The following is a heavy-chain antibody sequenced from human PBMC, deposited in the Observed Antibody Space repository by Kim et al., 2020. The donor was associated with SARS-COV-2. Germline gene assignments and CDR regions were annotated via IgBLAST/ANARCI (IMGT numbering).Heavy chain of an antibody. V-gene: IGHV4-59*01. CDR2: IYYSGST. Sequence: SETLSLTCTVSGCSISSYYWSWIRQPPGKGLEWIGYIYYSGSTNYNPSLKSRVTISVDTSKNQFSLKLSSVTAADTAVYYCARVVVVPAANWYFDLWGRGTLVTVSS. CDR3: ARVVVVPAANWYFDL. D-gene: IGHD2-2*01. CDR1: GCSISSYY. J-gene: IGHJ2*01.